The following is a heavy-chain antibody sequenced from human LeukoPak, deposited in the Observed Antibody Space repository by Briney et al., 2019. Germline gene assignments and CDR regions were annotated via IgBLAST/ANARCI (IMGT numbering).Heavy chain of an antibody. CDR3: ATHSSTYYWFDY. V-gene: IGHV4-39*01. Sequence: SETLSPTCTVSGGSISSNSYYWGWIRQPPGKGLEWIGTIYYSGSTYYNPSPKSRVTISVDTSKNQFSLKLSSVTAADTAVYYCATHSSTYYWFDYWGQGTLVTVSS. D-gene: IGHD3-22*01. CDR1: GGSISSNSYY. J-gene: IGHJ4*02. CDR2: IYYSGST.